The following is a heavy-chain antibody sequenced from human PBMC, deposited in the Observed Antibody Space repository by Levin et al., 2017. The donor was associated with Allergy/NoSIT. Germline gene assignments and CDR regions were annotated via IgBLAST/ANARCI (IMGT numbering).Heavy chain of an antibody. J-gene: IGHJ4*02. CDR3: ARRGWGPGSGRRYYFDY. D-gene: IGHD6-19*01. CDR2: ISGSGGST. CDR1: GFTFSSYA. V-gene: IGHV3-23*01. Sequence: GGSLRLSCAASGFTFSSYAMSWVRQAPGKGLEWVSAISGSGGSTYYADSVKGRFTISRDNSKNTLYLQMNSLRAEDTAVYYCARRGWGPGSGRRYYFDYWGQGTLVTVSS.